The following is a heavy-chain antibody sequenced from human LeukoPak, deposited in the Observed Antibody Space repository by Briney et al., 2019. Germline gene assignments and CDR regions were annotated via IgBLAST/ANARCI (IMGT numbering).Heavy chain of an antibody. V-gene: IGHV3-11*01. CDR1: GLRFSDYY. J-gene: IGHJ1*01. CDR3: ATNLIGAGEYFQQ. CDR2: ISSGGDIM. D-gene: IGHD2/OR15-2a*01. Sequence: KTGGSLRLSCAASGLRFSDYYVSWIRQAPGKGLQWVSYISSGGDIMHYADSVKGRFTSSRDNAKNSGYLEMNSLGAEDTAVYYRATNLIGAGEYFQQWGQGTLVTVSS.